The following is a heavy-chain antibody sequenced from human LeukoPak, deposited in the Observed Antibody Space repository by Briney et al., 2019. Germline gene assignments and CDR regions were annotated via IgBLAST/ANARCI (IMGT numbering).Heavy chain of an antibody. J-gene: IGHJ4*02. Sequence: GESLRLSCAASGFTFSSYSMNWVRQAPGKGLEWVSAIDGSGASTYYADSVKGRFTISRDNSKNTLFLQMNSLAVEDTAVYYCAKADSYGGNSQLFDFWGQGTLVTVSS. V-gene: IGHV3-23*01. CDR3: AKADSYGGNSQLFDF. CDR1: GFTFSSYS. CDR2: IDGSGAST. D-gene: IGHD4-23*01.